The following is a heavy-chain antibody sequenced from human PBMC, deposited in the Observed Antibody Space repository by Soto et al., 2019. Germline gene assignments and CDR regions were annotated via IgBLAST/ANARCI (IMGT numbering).Heavy chain of an antibody. Sequence: QVHLVQSGAEVKKPGASVKVSCKASGYTFTSYGITWVRQAPGQGLEWMGWISAHNGNTDYAQKLQGRVIVTRDTSTSTADMELRSRRSDDTAVYYCARGRYGDYWGQGALVTVSS. CDR1: GYTFTSYG. CDR3: ARGRYGDY. J-gene: IGHJ4*02. V-gene: IGHV1-18*01. CDR2: ISAHNGNT. D-gene: IGHD1-1*01.